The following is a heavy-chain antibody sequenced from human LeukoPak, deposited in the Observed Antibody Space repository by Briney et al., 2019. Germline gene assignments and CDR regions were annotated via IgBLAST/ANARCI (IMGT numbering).Heavy chain of an antibody. CDR2: FDPEDGET. D-gene: IGHD6-13*01. CDR1: GYTLTELS. V-gene: IGHV1-24*01. CDR3: AKPFGTSSWSPYYFDY. J-gene: IGHJ4*02. Sequence: APVKVSCKVSGYTLTELSMHWVRQAPGKGLEWMGGFDPEDGETNYAQKFQGRVTMTEDTSSDTAYMELSSLRAEDTALYYCAKPFGTSSWSPYYFDYWGRGTLVTVSS.